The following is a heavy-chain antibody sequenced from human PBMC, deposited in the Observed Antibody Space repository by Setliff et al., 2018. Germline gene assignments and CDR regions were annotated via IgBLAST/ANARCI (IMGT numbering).Heavy chain of an antibody. CDR3: ASFGVGLAFDI. CDR1: GYTFTSYA. V-gene: IGHV1-3*01. D-gene: IGHD3-3*01. J-gene: IGHJ3*02. CDR2: INAGNGNT. Sequence: ASVKVSCKAAGYTFTSYAMHWVRQAPGQRLEWMGWINAGNGNTKYSQKFQGRVTITRETSASTAYMELSSLRTEDTAVYYCASFGVGLAFDIWGQGTMVTVSS.